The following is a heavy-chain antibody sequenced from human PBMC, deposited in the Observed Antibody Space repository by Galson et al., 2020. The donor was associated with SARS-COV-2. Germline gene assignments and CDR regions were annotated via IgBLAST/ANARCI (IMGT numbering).Heavy chain of an antibody. J-gene: IGHJ4*02. CDR3: ARTVAPYYYDSSGYRAFWDY. D-gene: IGHD3-22*01. Sequence: ESGPTLVKPTETLTLTCTVSGFSLSNARMGVSWIRQPPGKALEWLAHIFSNDEKSYSTSLKSRLTISKDTSKSQVVLTMTNMDPVDTATYYCARTVAPYYYDSSGYRAFWDYWGQGTLVTVSS. CDR2: IFSNDEK. CDR1: GFSLSNARMG. V-gene: IGHV2-26*01.